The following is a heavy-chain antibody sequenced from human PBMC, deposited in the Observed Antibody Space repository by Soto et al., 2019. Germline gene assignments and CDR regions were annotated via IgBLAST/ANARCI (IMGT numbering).Heavy chain of an antibody. CDR2: ISSSSSYI. CDR3: ATDRGDDSSSSPLFDY. Sequence: GGSLRLSCAASGFTFSSYSMNWVRQAPGKGLEWVSSISSSSSYIYYADSVKGRFTISRDNAKNSLYLQMNSLRAEDTAVYYCATDRGDDSSSSPLFDYWGQGTLVTVSS. D-gene: IGHD6-6*01. J-gene: IGHJ4*02. CDR1: GFTFSSYS. V-gene: IGHV3-21*01.